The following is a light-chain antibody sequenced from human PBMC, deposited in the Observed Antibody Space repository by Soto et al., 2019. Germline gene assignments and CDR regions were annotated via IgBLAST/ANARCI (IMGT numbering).Light chain of an antibody. Sequence: QSALTHRGAVAGASGQGSTISCTGTIVEFVSYNYVSWYQQHPGKAPKLMIYGVSNRPSGVSNRFSGSKSGNTASLTISGLQADDEADYYCSSHTISSALQVFGPGTKVTVL. J-gene: IGLJ1*01. CDR1: IVEFVSYNY. CDR3: SSHTISSALQV. CDR2: GVS. V-gene: IGLV2-14*01.